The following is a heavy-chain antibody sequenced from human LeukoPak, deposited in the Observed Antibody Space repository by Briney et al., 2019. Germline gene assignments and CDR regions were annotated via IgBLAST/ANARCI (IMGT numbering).Heavy chain of an antibody. V-gene: IGHV4-59*08. Sequence: SETLSLTCTVSGGSISSYYWSWIRQPPGQGLEWIGYIYYSGSTNYNPSLKSRVTISVDTSKNQFSLKLSSVTAADTAVYYCARTRDYGAGLRWFDPWGQGTLVTVSS. CDR3: ARTRDYGAGLRWFDP. J-gene: IGHJ5*02. CDR2: IYYSGST. D-gene: IGHD4-17*01. CDR1: GGSISSYY.